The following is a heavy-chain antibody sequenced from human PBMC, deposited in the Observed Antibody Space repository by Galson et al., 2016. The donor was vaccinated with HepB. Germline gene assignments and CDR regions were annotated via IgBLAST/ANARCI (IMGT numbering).Heavy chain of an antibody. CDR2: ISYGRDNK. Sequence: SLRLSCAASGFTFTDYGMDWVRQAPGKGLEWVAAISYGRDNKYYADSVRGRFTISRDISKTTLYLQMNSLRPEDTAVYYCARERRFLEWLPSADNIWFDPWGQGTMVTVSS. D-gene: IGHD3-3*01. CDR1: GFTFTDYG. J-gene: IGHJ3*01. CDR3: ARERRFLEWLPSADNIWFDP. V-gene: IGHV3-30-3*01.